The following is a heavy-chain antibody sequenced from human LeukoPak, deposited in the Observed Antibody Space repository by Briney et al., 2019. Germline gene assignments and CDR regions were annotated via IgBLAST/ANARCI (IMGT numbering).Heavy chain of an antibody. Sequence: SETLSLTCTVSGDSISRYYWSWIRQPAGKGLEWIGRIYNGGIITYNPSLKSRVTISVDTSKNQFSLKLSSVTAADTAVYYCARENTFGGNYYFDYWGQGTLVTVSS. D-gene: IGHD3-16*01. CDR1: GDSISRYY. V-gene: IGHV4-4*07. J-gene: IGHJ4*02. CDR2: IYNGGII. CDR3: ARENTFGGNYYFDY.